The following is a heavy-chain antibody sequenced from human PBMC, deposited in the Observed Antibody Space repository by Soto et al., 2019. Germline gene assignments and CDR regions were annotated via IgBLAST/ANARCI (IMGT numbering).Heavy chain of an antibody. Sequence: ASVKVSCKASGYTFTSYAMHWVRQAPGQRLEWMGWINAVNGTTNYAQKFQGRVTITADESTSTAYMELSSLRSEDTAVYYCARESRYCSGGSCYFLPGIDYWGQGTLVTVSS. D-gene: IGHD2-15*01. CDR3: ARESRYCSGGSCYFLPGIDY. V-gene: IGHV1-3*01. CDR1: GYTFTSYA. CDR2: INAVNGTT. J-gene: IGHJ4*02.